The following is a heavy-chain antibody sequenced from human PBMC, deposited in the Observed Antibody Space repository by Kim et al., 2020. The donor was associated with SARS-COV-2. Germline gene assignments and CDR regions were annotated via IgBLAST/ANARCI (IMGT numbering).Heavy chain of an antibody. Sequence: GGSLRLSCAASGFTFSSYAMHWVRQAPGKGLEWVAVISYDGSNKYYADSVKGRFTISRDNSKNTLYLQMNSLRAEDTAVYYCARDTAFTSVEMATITKADAFDIWGQGTMVTVSS. J-gene: IGHJ3*02. V-gene: IGHV3-30-3*01. D-gene: IGHD5-12*01. CDR2: ISYDGSNK. CDR3: ARDTAFTSVEMATITKADAFDI. CDR1: GFTFSSYA.